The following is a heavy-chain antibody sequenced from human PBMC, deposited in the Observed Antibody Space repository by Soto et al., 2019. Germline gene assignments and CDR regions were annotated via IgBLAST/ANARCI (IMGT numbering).Heavy chain of an antibody. CDR2: INPNSGGT. Sequence: ASVKVSCKASGYTFAGYYMHWVRQAPGQGLEWMGWINPNSGGTIYAQKFQGRVTMTEDTSTDTAYMELSSLRSEDTAVYYCATVPTLQLWSRGFDCWGQGTLVTVSS. V-gene: IGHV1-2*02. CDR3: ATVPTLQLWSRGFDC. CDR1: GYTFAGYY. J-gene: IGHJ4*02. D-gene: IGHD5-18*01.